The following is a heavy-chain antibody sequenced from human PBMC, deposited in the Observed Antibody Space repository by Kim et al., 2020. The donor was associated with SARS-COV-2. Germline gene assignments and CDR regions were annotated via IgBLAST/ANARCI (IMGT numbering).Heavy chain of an antibody. J-gene: IGHJ4*02. Sequence: SVKVSCKASGGTFSSYAISWVRQAPGQGLEWMGGIIPIFGTANYAQKFQGRVTITADESTSTAYMGLSSLRSEDTAVYYCARVPYYYGSGSYLAGVKSLKYYFDYWGQGTLVTVSS. V-gene: IGHV1-69*13. CDR3: ARVPYYYGSGSYLAGVKSLKYYFDY. D-gene: IGHD3-10*01. CDR1: GGTFSSYA. CDR2: IIPIFGTA.